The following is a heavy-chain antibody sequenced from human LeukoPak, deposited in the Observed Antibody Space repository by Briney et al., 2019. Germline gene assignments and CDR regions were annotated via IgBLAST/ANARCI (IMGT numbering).Heavy chain of an antibody. V-gene: IGHV3-9*01. CDR3: AKDRQYGSGSYNFDY. CDR1: GFTFDDYA. Sequence: GGSLRLSCAASGFTFDDYAMHWVRQAPGKGLEWVSGISWNSGSIGYADSVKGRFTISRDNAKNSLYQQMNSLRAEDTALYYCAKDRQYGSGSYNFDYWGQGTLVTVSS. J-gene: IGHJ4*02. CDR2: ISWNSGSI. D-gene: IGHD3-10*01.